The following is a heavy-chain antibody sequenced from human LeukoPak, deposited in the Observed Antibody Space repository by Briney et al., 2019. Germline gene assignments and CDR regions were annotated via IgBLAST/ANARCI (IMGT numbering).Heavy chain of an antibody. J-gene: IGHJ3*02. CDR1: GYTFTGYY. V-gene: IGHV1-2*02. CDR3: AKGRACVATMVDACDI. CDR2: INPNSGGT. D-gene: IGHD5-12*01. Sequence: GASVKVSCKASGYTFTGYYMHWVRQAPGQGLEWMGWINPNSGGTNYAQKFQGRVTMTRDTSISTAYMELRRLRSDDTAVYYCAKGRACVATMVDACDIWGQGTMVTVSS.